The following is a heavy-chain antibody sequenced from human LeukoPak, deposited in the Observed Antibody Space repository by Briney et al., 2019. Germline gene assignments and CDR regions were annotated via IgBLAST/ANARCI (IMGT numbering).Heavy chain of an antibody. J-gene: IGHJ6*02. Sequence: ASVKVSCKASGGTFSSYAISWVRQAPGQGLEWMGGIIPIFGTVNYAQKFQGRVTITADESTSTAYMELSSLRSEDTAVYYCARERSRRDDYYYGMDVWGQGTTVTVSS. CDR3: ARERSRRDDYYYGMDV. V-gene: IGHV1-69*13. CDR2: IIPIFGTV. CDR1: GGTFSSYA.